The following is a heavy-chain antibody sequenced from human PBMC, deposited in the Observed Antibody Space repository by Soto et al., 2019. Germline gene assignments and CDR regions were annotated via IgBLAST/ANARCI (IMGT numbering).Heavy chain of an antibody. D-gene: IGHD3-22*01. Sequence: RASVKVSFKASGYTFTSYGISWVRQAPGQGLEWMGWISAYNGNTNYAQKLQGRVTMTTDTSTSTAYMELRSLRSDDTAVYYCARDLADYYDSSGYYYAYAFDIWGQGTMVTVSS. J-gene: IGHJ3*02. CDR2: ISAYNGNT. V-gene: IGHV1-18*01. CDR3: ARDLADYYDSSGYYYAYAFDI. CDR1: GYTFTSYG.